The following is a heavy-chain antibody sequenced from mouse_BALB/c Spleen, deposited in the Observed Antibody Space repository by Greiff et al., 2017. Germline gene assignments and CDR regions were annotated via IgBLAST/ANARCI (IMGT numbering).Heavy chain of an antibody. CDR1: GYAFTNYL. Sequence: VKLQESGAELVRPGTSVKVSCKASGYAFTNYLIEWVKQRPGQGLEWIGVINPGSGGTNYNEKFKGKATLTADKSSSTAYMQRSSLTSDDSAVYFCARGPHYYGYAMDYWGQGTSVTVSS. V-gene: IGHV1-54*01. J-gene: IGHJ4*01. D-gene: IGHD1-2*01. CDR2: INPGSGGT. CDR3: ARGPHYYGYAMDY.